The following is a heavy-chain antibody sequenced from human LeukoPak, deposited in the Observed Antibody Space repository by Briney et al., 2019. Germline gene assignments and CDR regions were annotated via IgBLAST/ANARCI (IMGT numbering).Heavy chain of an antibody. D-gene: IGHD3-10*01. CDR3: AKDMISMNGEYDAFDI. CDR2: IGGSGGDT. Sequence: PGGSLRLSCAASGFTFSNYAMSWVRQAPGKGLEWVSPIGGSGGDTYYADSVKGRFTISRDNSKNTLCLQMNSLRAEDTAVYYCAKDMISMNGEYDAFDIWGQGTMVTVSS. V-gene: IGHV3-23*01. CDR1: GFTFSNYA. J-gene: IGHJ3*02.